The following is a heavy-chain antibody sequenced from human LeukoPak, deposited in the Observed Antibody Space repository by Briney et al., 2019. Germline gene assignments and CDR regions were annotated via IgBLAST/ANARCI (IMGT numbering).Heavy chain of an antibody. CDR2: IYYSGST. CDR3: ARTDKGYMDV. Sequence: PSETLSLTCTVSGGSISSSSYYWGWIRQPPGKGLEWIGSIYYSGSTYYNPSLKSRVTISVDTSKNQFSLKLSSVTAADTAVYYCARTDKGYMDVWGKGTTVTVSS. V-gene: IGHV4-39*07. CDR1: GGSISSSSYY. J-gene: IGHJ6*03.